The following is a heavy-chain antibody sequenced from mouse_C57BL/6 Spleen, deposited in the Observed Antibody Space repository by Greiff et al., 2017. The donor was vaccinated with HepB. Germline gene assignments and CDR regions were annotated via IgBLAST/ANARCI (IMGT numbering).Heavy chain of an antibody. D-gene: IGHD4-1*01. V-gene: IGHV1-75*01. Sequence: QVQLKESGPELVKPGASVKISCKASGYTFTDYYINWVKQRPGQGLEWIGWIFPGSGSTYYNEKFKGKATLTVDKSSSTAYMLLSSLTSEDSAVYFCARPSLTGTYWFAYWGQGTLVTVSA. CDR3: ARPSLTGTYWFAY. CDR1: GYTFTDYY. J-gene: IGHJ3*01. CDR2: IFPGSGST.